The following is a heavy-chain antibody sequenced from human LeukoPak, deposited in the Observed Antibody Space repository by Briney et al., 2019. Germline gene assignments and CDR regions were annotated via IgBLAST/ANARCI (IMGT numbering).Heavy chain of an antibody. J-gene: IGHJ2*01. CDR2: MNSDGSSP. D-gene: IGHD5-24*01. Sequence: GGSLRLSCAASGFTFSTHWMHWARQAPGKGLEWVSRMNSDGSSPSYADSVKGRFTISRDNAKSTLYLQMNSLRAEDTAVYYCARGGDGSNIYWYFDLWGRGTLVTVSS. CDR1: GFTFSTHW. V-gene: IGHV3-74*01. CDR3: ARGGDGSNIYWYFDL.